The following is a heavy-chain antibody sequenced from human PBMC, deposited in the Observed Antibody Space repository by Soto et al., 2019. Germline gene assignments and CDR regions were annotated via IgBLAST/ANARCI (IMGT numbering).Heavy chain of an antibody. V-gene: IGHV4-61*08. CDR2: IYYSGIT. D-gene: IGHD1-20*01. Sequence: SETLSLTCTVSGDSLSNGAYYWSRIRQPPGKGLEWIGYIYYSGITNYNPSLKSRVTISVDTSKNQFSLKLSSVTAADTAVYYCARYKSNYYYGMDVWGQGTTVTVSS. J-gene: IGHJ6*02. CDR3: ARYKSNYYYGMDV. CDR1: GDSLSNGAYY.